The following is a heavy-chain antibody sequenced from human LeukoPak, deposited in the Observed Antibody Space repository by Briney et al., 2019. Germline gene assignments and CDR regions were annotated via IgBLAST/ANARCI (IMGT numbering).Heavy chain of an antibody. CDR3: ATDSNSVGATPLAFDI. CDR2: FDPEDGET. D-gene: IGHD1-26*01. V-gene: IGHV1-24*01. Sequence: ASVKVSCKVSGYTLTELSMHWVRQAPGKGLEWMGGFDPEDGETIYAQKFQGRVTMTEDTSTDTAYMELSSLRSEGTAVYYCATDSNSVGATPLAFDIWGQGTVVTVSS. J-gene: IGHJ3*02. CDR1: GYTLTELS.